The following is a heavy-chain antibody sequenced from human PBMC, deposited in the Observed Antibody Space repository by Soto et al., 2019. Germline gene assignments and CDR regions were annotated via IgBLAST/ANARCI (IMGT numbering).Heavy chain of an antibody. CDR3: ARLQYSAAGGGSRIDV. J-gene: IGHJ6*02. CDR1: GYSFTRYL. Sequence: GESLKLSCTGSGYSFTRYLMSWVRQMPGKGLEWMGRIDPSDSYTNYSPSFQGHVTISADKSISTAYLQWSSLKASDTAMYYWARLQYSAAGGGSRIDVWGQGTTVTVSS. CDR2: IDPSDSYT. D-gene: IGHD6-13*01. V-gene: IGHV5-10-1*01.